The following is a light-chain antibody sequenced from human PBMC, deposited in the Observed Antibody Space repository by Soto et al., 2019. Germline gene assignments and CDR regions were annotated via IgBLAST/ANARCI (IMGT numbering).Light chain of an antibody. J-gene: IGKJ1*01. CDR2: KAS. CDR3: QQYNSDSWT. CDR1: QSISSW. V-gene: IGKV1-5*03. Sequence: DIQMTQSPSTLSASVGDRVTITCRASQSISSWLAWYQQKPGQAPKLLIYKASSLESGVPSRFSGNGSGTEFTLTNSSLQPDDFATYYCQQYNSDSWTFGQGNKGEIK.